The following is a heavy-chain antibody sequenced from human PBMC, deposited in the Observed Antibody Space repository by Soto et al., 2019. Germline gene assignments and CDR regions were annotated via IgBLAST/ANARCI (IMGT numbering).Heavy chain of an antibody. CDR1: GFSFSSYA. J-gene: IGHJ4*02. CDR2: ISDGGGST. CDR3: AKEYCGGDCALDF. D-gene: IGHD2-21*02. Sequence: GGSLRLSCAASGFSFSSYAMGWVRQAPGKGLEWVSSISDGGGSTNYADSVRGRFTIARDRTKNTLYLHMISLRAEDTAVYYCAKEYCGGDCALDFWGQGALVTVSS. V-gene: IGHV3-23*01.